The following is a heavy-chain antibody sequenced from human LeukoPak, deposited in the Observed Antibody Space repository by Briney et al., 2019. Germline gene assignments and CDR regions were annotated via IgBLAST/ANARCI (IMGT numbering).Heavy chain of an antibody. CDR2: ISSSGSTI. CDR3: ATLVSGWYYFDY. V-gene: IGHV3-11*01. D-gene: IGHD6-19*01. CDR1: GFTFSDYY. J-gene: IGHJ4*02. Sequence: PGGSLRLSCAASGFTFSDYYMSWIRQAPGKGLEWVSYISSSGSTIYYADSVKGRFTVSRDNAKNSLYLQMNSLRAEDTAVYYCATLVSGWYYFDYWGQGTLVTVSS.